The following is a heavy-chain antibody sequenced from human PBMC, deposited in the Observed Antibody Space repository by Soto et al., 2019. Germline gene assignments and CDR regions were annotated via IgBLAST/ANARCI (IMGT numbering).Heavy chain of an antibody. CDR3: ARDFFRKEAIRPFDY. V-gene: IGHV3-11*01. CDR1: GFIVSDYY. Sequence: GSLRLSCAASGFIVSDYYMSWIRQAPGKGLECISYISDSGSTKYYADSVKGRFTISRDNAKNSLFLQMNSLGADDTAVYYCARDFFRKEAIRPFDYWGQGTLVTVSS. D-gene: IGHD2-21*01. J-gene: IGHJ4*02. CDR2: ISDSGSTK.